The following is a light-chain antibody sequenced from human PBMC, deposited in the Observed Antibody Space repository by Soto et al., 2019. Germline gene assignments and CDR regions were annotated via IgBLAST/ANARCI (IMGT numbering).Light chain of an antibody. J-gene: IGKJ2*01. CDR2: DAS. V-gene: IGKV1-33*01. CDR1: QDINNY. CDR3: QQYDNLPPYT. Sequence: DIQMTQSPSSLSASVGDRVTITCQASQDINNYLNWYQQKPGKAPKLLIYDASNLETGVPSRFSGGGSGTDFTFTISSLQPEDIATYYCQQYDNLPPYTFGQGTKLEIK.